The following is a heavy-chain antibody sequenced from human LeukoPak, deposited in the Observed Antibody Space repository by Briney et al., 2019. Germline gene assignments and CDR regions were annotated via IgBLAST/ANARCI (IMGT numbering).Heavy chain of an antibody. Sequence: PGRSLRLSCAGAGFSLDDYAMHWVRQPPGKGLEWVSSISWDSGNMAYADSVKGRFTISRDNAKNSLFLQMNSLRAEDTALYYCIKDMGFDLLKDAFDVWRQGTMVTVSS. CDR2: ISWDSGNM. CDR3: IKDMGFDLLKDAFDV. CDR1: GFSLDDYA. V-gene: IGHV3-9*01. D-gene: IGHD1-26*01. J-gene: IGHJ3*01.